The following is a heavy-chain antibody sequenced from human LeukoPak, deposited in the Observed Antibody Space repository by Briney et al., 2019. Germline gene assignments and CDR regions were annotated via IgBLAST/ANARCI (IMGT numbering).Heavy chain of an antibody. CDR2: ISSSGTYT. V-gene: IGHV3-11*06. Sequence: PGGSLRLSCAASGFTFSEYYMSWIRQAPGKGLEWVSYISSSGTYTNYADSVKGRFTISRDNAKNSLCLHMNSLRAEDTAVYYRARDREQQLMSGMDVWGQGTTVTVSS. J-gene: IGHJ6*02. D-gene: IGHD6-13*01. CDR3: ARDREQQLMSGMDV. CDR1: GFTFSEYY.